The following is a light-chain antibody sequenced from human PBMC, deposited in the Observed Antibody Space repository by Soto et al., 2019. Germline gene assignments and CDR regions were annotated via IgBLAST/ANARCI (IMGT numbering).Light chain of an antibody. Sequence: QSVLTQPASVSGSPGQSITISCTGTSSDVGSYNLVSWYQQHPGKAPKVMIHEVSKRPSGVSNRFSGSKSGNTASLTISGLQAEDEADYYCCSYADSSTLYVFGTGTKLTVL. CDR1: SSDVGSYNL. CDR3: CSYADSSTLYV. J-gene: IGLJ1*01. CDR2: EVS. V-gene: IGLV2-23*02.